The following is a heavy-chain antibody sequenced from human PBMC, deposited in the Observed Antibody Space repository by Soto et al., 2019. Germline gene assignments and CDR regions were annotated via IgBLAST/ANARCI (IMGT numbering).Heavy chain of an antibody. J-gene: IGHJ4*02. Sequence: QVQLVESGGGVVQPGRSLRLSCAASGLTFSSYGMHWVRQAPGKGLEWVAGIWYDGSNKYYADSVKGRFTISRDNSKNTLYLQMNSLRAEDTAVYYCARGGQQYDILTGYYLFDYWGQGTLVTVSS. D-gene: IGHD3-9*01. CDR3: ARGGQQYDILTGYYLFDY. CDR2: IWYDGSNK. V-gene: IGHV3-33*01. CDR1: GLTFSSYG.